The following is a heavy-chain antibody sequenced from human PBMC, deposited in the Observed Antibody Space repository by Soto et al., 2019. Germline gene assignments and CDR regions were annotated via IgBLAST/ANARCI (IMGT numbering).Heavy chain of an antibody. CDR2: IYYSGST. V-gene: IGHV4-30-4*01. Sequence: PSETLSLTCTVSGGSISSGDYYWSWIRQPPGKGLEWIGYIYYSGSTYYNPSLKSRVTISVDTSKNQFSLKLSSVTAADTAVYYCAREVESFRTLYYFDYWGQGTLVTVSS. CDR3: AREVESFRTLYYFDY. J-gene: IGHJ4*02. CDR1: GGSISSGDYY. D-gene: IGHD2-2*01.